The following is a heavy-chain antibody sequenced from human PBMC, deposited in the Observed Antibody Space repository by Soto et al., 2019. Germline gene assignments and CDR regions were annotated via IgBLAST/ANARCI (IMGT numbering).Heavy chain of an antibody. J-gene: IGHJ4*02. CDR2: INAGNGNT. CDR3: AADREYYDSSGYPPRYYFDY. CDR1: GYTITSYA. D-gene: IGHD3-22*01. Sequence: GASVKVSCKASGYTITSYAMHWVRQAPGQRLEWMGWINAGNGNTKYSQKFQGRVAITRDTSASTAYMELSSLRSEDTAVYYCAADREYYDSSGYPPRYYFDYWGQGTLVTVSS. V-gene: IGHV1-3*01.